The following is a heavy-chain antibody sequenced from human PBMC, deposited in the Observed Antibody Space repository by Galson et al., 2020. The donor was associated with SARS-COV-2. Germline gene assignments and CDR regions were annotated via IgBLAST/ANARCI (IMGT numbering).Heavy chain of an antibody. CDR2: ISSSGSTI. CDR3: ARDHYYDSSGYDGVVYDAFDI. J-gene: IGHJ3*02. CDR1: GFTFSSYE. Sequence: GESLKISCAASGFTFSSYEMNWVRQAPGKGLEWVSYISSSGSTIYYADSVKGRFTISRDNAKNSLYLQMNSLRAEDTAVYYCARDHYYDSSGYDGVVYDAFDIWGQGRMVTVSS. V-gene: IGHV3-48*03. D-gene: IGHD3-22*01.